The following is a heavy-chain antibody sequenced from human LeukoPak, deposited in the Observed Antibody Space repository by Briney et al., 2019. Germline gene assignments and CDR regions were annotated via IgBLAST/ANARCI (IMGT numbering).Heavy chain of an antibody. CDR1: AYRLIGSY. J-gene: IGHJ4*02. CDR3: ARDVKPIAAAGTWGGGY. Sequence: EASVKVSCKASAYRLIGSYLHWVRQAPGQGLEWMGWINPNSGDTGYAEKFQGRVTMTRDTSISTAYMELSRLRSDDTAVYYCARDVKPIAAAGTWGGGYWGQGTLVTVSS. CDR2: INPNSGDT. D-gene: IGHD6-13*01. V-gene: IGHV1-2*02.